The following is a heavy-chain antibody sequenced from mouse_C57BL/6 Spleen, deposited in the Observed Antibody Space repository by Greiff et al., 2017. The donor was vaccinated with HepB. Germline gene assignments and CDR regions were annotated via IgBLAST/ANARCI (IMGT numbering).Heavy chain of an antibody. D-gene: IGHD1-1*01. Sequence: EVKLVESEGGLVQPGSSMKLSCTASGFTFSDYYMAWVRQVPEKGLEWVANINYDGSSTYYLDSLKSRFIISRDNAKNILYLQMSSLKSEDTATYYCARVGGYYGSRGYFDVWGTGTTVTVSS. J-gene: IGHJ1*03. V-gene: IGHV5-16*01. CDR1: GFTFSDYY. CDR2: INYDGSST. CDR3: ARVGGYYGSRGYFDV.